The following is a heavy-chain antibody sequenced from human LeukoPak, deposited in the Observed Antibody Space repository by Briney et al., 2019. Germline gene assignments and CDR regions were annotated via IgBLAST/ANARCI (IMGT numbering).Heavy chain of an antibody. Sequence: PSETLSLTCAVSGYSISSGYYWGWIRQPPGKGGEWIGSIYHSGSTYYNPSLKSRITISVDTSKNQFSLKLSSVTAADAAVYYCARRPLDRSRGYIFDYWGQGTLVTVSS. D-gene: IGHD5-18*01. CDR1: GYSISSGYY. J-gene: IGHJ4*02. CDR3: ARRPLDRSRGYIFDY. CDR2: IYHSGST. V-gene: IGHV4-38-2*01.